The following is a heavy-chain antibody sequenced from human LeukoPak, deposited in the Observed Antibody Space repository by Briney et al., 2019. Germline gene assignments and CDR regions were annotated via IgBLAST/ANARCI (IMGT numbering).Heavy chain of an antibody. CDR3: ARDAKYCSSTSCPRFDY. D-gene: IGHD2-2*01. J-gene: IGHJ4*02. Sequence: GGSLRLSCAASGFTFSSYEMNWVRQAPGKGLEWVSYISSSGSTTYYADSVKGRFTISRENAKNSLYLQMNSLRAEDTAVYYCARDAKYCSSTSCPRFDYWGEGTLVTVSS. V-gene: IGHV3-48*03. CDR1: GFTFSSYE. CDR2: ISSSGSTT.